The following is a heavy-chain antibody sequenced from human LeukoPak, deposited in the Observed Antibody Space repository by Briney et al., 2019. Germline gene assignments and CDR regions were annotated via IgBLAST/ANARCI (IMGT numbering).Heavy chain of an antibody. CDR3: ARDRGYCTNGVCAGTDY. J-gene: IGHJ4*02. D-gene: IGHD2-8*01. V-gene: IGHV4-4*07. CDR2: IYTSGST. Sequence: SETLSLTCTVSGGSISSYYWGWIRQPAGKGLEWIGRIYTSGSTNYNPSLKSRVTMSVDTSKNQFSLKLSSVTAADTAVYYCARDRGYCTNGVCAGTDYWGQGTLVTVSS. CDR1: GGSISSYY.